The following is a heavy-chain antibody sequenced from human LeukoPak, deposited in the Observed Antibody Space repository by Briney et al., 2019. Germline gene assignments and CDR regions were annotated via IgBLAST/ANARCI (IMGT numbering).Heavy chain of an antibody. J-gene: IGHJ4*02. V-gene: IGHV3-74*01. Sequence: GGSLRLSCAASGNYWMHLFRQAPGKGLVWVSHINSDGSWTSYADSVKGRFTISKDNAKNTVYLQMNSLRAEDTAVYYCVSFYETYWGRGTLVTVSS. CDR1: GNYW. CDR3: VSFYETY. CDR2: INSDGSWT. D-gene: IGHD2/OR15-2a*01.